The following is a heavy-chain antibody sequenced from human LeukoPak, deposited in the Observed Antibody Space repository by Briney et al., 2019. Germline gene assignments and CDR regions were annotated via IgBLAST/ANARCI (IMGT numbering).Heavy chain of an antibody. V-gene: IGHV3-7*04. J-gene: IGHJ4*02. CDR2: IKQDGSER. CDR1: GFTFSNYW. D-gene: IGHD3-10*01. CDR3: ARGITMAN. Sequence: GGSLRLSCAASGFTFSNYWVTWVRQAPGKGLEWVANIKQDGSERDYVDSVKGRFTISRDDAKNSLYLQMNSLRAEDTAVYYCARGITMANWGQGTLVTVSS.